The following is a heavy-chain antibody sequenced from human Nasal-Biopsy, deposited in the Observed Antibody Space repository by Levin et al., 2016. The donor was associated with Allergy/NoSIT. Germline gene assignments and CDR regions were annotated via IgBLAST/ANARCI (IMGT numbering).Heavy chain of an antibody. V-gene: IGHV4-38-2*02. J-gene: IGHJ4*02. D-gene: IGHD3-10*01. CDR3: ARDRGGVTSDY. Sequence: GSLRLSCTVSGYSISSGYYWGWIRQPPGEGLEWIASISHSGTTYYNPSLKSRVTISLDTSKSQFSLKVNSVTAADTAVYYCARDRGGVTSDYWGQGTLVTVSS. CDR1: GYSISSGYY. CDR2: ISHSGTT.